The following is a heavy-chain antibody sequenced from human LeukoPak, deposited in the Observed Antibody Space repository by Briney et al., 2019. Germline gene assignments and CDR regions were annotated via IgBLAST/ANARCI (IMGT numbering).Heavy chain of an antibody. CDR2: INHSGST. D-gene: IGHD3-22*01. J-gene: IGHJ4*02. CDR1: GGSFSGYY. Sequence: SETLSLTCAVYGGSFSGYYWNWIRQPPGKGLEWIGEINHSGSTNYNPSLKSRVTISVDTSKNQFSLKLSSVTAADTAMYSCARGQQYYHDSSGYWVFDYWGQGTLVTVSS. V-gene: IGHV4-34*01. CDR3: ARGQQYYHDSSGYWVFDY.